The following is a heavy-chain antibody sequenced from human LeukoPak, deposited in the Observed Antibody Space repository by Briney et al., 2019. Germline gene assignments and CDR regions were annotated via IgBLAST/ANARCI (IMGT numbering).Heavy chain of an antibody. D-gene: IGHD4-17*01. Sequence: GGSLGLSCAASGFTFSSYAMSWVRQAPGKGLEWVSAISGSGGSTYYADSVKGRFTISRDNSKNTLYLQMNSLRAEDTAVYYCAKYMGIDYGDHYYYYGMDVWGQGTTVTVSS. V-gene: IGHV3-23*01. CDR1: GFTFSSYA. CDR2: ISGSGGST. J-gene: IGHJ6*02. CDR3: AKYMGIDYGDHYYYYGMDV.